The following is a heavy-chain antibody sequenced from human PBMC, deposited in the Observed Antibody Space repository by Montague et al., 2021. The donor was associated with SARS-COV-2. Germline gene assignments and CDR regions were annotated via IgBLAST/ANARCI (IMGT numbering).Heavy chain of an antibody. CDR3: AREFRTYGYGGQYWYFDP. Sequence: SETLSLTCAVSGGSISSSHWWSWVRQPPGKGLEWIGDIYHSGSTNYNPSLKRRVTISIDKSKNQSSLKLSSVTAADTAVYYCAREFRTYGYGGQYWYFDPWGRGTLVTVSS. CDR1: GGSISSSHW. V-gene: IGHV4-4*02. CDR2: IYHSGST. D-gene: IGHD3-10*01. J-gene: IGHJ2*01.